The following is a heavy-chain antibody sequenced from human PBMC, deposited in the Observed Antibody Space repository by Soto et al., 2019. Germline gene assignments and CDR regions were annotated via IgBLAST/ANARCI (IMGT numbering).Heavy chain of an antibody. J-gene: IGHJ4*02. CDR3: AKGSAVAGGLDDY. CDR2: ISGSGGST. V-gene: IGHV3-23*01. D-gene: IGHD6-19*01. CDR1: GFTFSSYA. Sequence: EVQLLESGGGLVQPGGSLRLSCAASGFTFSSYAMSWVRQAPGKGLEWVSAISGSGGSTYYADSVKGRFTISRDNSKNTLYLLMNSLRAEDTTVYYCAKGSAVAGGLDDYWGQGTLVTVSS.